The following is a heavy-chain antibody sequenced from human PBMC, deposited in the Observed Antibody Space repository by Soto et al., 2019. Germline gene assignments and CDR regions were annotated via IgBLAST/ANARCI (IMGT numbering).Heavy chain of an antibody. J-gene: IGHJ3*02. V-gene: IGHV3-21*01. CDR3: ARENGHCTDACNRGAFDI. Sequence: EVQVVESGGGLVKPGGSLRLSCAASGFTFSEYSFLWVRQAPGKGLEWLSFIANGENHIFYSDSVKGRFTISRDNAKNSVYLQLNSLRADDSAVYYCARENGHCTDACNRGAFDIWGQGTMVTVSS. CDR1: GFTFSEYS. CDR2: IANGENHI. D-gene: IGHD2-2*01.